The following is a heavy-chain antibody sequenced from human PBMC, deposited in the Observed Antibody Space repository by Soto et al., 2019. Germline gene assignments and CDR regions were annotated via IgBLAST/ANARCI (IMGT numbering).Heavy chain of an antibody. CDR2: IYPGDSDT. CDR3: ARLNDILTGYYGLNYGMDV. Sequence: GESLKISCKGSGYSFTSYWIGWVRQMPGKGLEWMGIIYPGDSDTRYSPSFQGQVTISADKSISTAYLQWSSLKASDTAMYYCARLNDILTGYYGLNYGMDVWGQGTTVTVSS. V-gene: IGHV5-51*01. CDR1: GYSFTSYW. J-gene: IGHJ6*02. D-gene: IGHD3-9*01.